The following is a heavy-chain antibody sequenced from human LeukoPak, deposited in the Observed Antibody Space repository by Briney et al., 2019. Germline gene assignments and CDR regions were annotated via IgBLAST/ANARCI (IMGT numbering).Heavy chain of an antibody. D-gene: IGHD2-2*02. CDR2: IYYSGST. CDR1: GGSISSYY. Sequence: PSETLSLTCTVSGGSISSYYWSWIRQPPGKGLEWIGYIYYSGSTNYNPSLKSRVTISVDTSKNQSSLKLSSVTAADTAVYYCARDRGGRAAIDYWGQGTLVTVSS. CDR3: ARDRGGRAAIDY. J-gene: IGHJ4*02. V-gene: IGHV4-59*01.